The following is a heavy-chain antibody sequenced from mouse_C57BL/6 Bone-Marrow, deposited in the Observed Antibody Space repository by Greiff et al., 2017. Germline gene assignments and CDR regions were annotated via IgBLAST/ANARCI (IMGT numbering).Heavy chain of an antibody. J-gene: IGHJ4*01. V-gene: IGHV7-3*01. Sequence: DVKLVESGGGLVQPGGSLSLSCAASGFTFTDYYMSWVRQPPGKALEWLGFIRNKANGYTTEYSASVKGRFTISRVNSQSFLNLEMKALRAEDSATYYCARKDYYAMDYWGQGTSVTVSS. CDR1: GFTFTDYY. CDR3: ARKDYYAMDY. CDR2: IRNKANGYTT.